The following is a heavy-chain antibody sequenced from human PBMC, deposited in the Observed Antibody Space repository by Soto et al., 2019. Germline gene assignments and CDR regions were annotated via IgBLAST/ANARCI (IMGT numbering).Heavy chain of an antibody. CDR3: PRGHKKQLVRSGGWFDP. CDR2: INYSGSP. J-gene: IGHJ5*02. Sequence: PXAMLWLTVVVYGGCFNSYEGNWIGQPPGKGLEWIGEINYSGSPDYDPSLKSRVTISVDTSKNRFSLQLSSVNAADTAVYYCPRGHKKQLVRSGGWFDPSGQGTLVIVSS. D-gene: IGHD6-13*01. V-gene: IGHV4-34*01. CDR1: GGCFNSYE.